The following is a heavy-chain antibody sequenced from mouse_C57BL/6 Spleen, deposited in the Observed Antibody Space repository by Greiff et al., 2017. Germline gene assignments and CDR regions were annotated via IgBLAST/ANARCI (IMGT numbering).Heavy chain of an antibody. D-gene: IGHD2-5*01. Sequence: QVQLQQSGAELVRPGTSVKVSCKASGYAFTNYLIEWVKQRPGQGLEWIGVINPGSGGTNYNEKFKGKATLTADKSSSTAYMQLSSLTSEDSAVYFCAIYYSNSQFSYWGKGTLVTVSA. J-gene: IGHJ3*01. V-gene: IGHV1-54*01. CDR2: INPGSGGT. CDR1: GYAFTNYL. CDR3: AIYYSNSQFSY.